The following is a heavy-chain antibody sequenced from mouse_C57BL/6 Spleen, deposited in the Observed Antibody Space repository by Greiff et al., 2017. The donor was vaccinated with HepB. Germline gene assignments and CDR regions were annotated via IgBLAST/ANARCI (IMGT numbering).Heavy chain of an antibody. J-gene: IGHJ4*01. CDR1: GYTFTSYW. CDR3: ARESVYYGNYDAMDY. Sequence: QVQLQQPGAELVKPGASVKMSCKASGYTFTSYWITWVKQRPGQGLEWIGDIYPGSGSTNYNEKFKSKATLTVDTSSSTAYMQLSSLTSEDSAVYYGARESVYYGNYDAMDYWGQGTSVTVSS. CDR2: IYPGSGST. D-gene: IGHD2-1*01. V-gene: IGHV1-55*01.